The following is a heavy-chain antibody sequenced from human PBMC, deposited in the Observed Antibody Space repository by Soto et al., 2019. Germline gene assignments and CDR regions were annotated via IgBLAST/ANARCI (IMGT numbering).Heavy chain of an antibody. D-gene: IGHD6-19*01. Sequence: SETLSLTCTVSGGSVSSTTYYWGWIRQPPEKGLEWIGSVYSSGSTYYNPSLKSRVTIYEDTSKNQFSLKLSSVTAADTAVYYCALGGIAVAGTEQNYGMGVWGQGTTVT. J-gene: IGHJ6*02. CDR3: ALGGIAVAGTEQNYGMGV. V-gene: IGHV4-39*01. CDR1: GGSVSSTTYY. CDR2: VYSSGST.